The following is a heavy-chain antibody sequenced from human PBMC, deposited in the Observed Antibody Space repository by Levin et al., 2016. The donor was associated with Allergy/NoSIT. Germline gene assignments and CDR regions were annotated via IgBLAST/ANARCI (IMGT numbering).Heavy chain of an antibody. D-gene: IGHD2/OR15-2a*01. CDR2: MYYSGDT. Sequence: SETLSLTCSVSGGSINGYFWSWIRQSPGKGLEWIGYMYYSGDTNYNPSLKSRVSMSVDTSKNQVSLKLTSVTPADTAVYYCARYCNHADCLPPRYNGFDRWGQGILVSVSS. CDR1: GGSINGYF. CDR3: ARYCNHADCLPPRYNGFDR. J-gene: IGHJ5*02. V-gene: IGHV4-59*01.